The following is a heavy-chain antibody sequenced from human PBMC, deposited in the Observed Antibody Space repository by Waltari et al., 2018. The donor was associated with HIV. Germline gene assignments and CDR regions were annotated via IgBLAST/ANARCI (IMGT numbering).Heavy chain of an antibody. J-gene: IGHJ4*02. CDR2: ISTDGSDT. CDR3: TRDLSTYGHEFDY. CDR1: GFNVRSTW. D-gene: IGHD3-16*01. Sequence: EVQLVESGGDLVQPGGSLRLSRAASGFNVRSTWMHWIRQIPGKGLVWVSHISTDGSDTSYLESVKGRFTISRDNAKNTLYLQMNSLRVEDTAIYYCTRDLSTYGHEFDYWGQGTLVTVAS. V-gene: IGHV3-74*01.